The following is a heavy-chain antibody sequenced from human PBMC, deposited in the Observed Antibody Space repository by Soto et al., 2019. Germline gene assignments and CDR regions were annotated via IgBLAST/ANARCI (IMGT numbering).Heavy chain of an antibody. Sequence: GGSLRLSCAASGFTFSSYEMNWVRQAPGKGLEWVSYISSSGSTIYYADSVKGRFTISRDNAKNSLYLQMNSLRAEDTAVYYCATGGIAARFRSLQYYYGMDVWGQGTTVTVSS. D-gene: IGHD6-6*01. J-gene: IGHJ6*02. CDR3: ATGGIAARFRSLQYYYGMDV. CDR1: GFTFSSYE. CDR2: ISSSGSTI. V-gene: IGHV3-48*03.